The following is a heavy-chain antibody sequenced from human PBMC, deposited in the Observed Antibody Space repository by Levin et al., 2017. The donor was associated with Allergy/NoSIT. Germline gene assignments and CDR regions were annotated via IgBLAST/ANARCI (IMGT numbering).Heavy chain of an antibody. CDR2: ISGSSGVT. J-gene: IGHJ3*02. CDR3: ARVVSGPNVGADSFAI. D-gene: IGHD2-8*01. V-gene: IGHV3-23*01. CDR1: GFTFSTFA. Sequence: GGSLRLSCAASGFTFSTFAMSWFRQAPGKGLQWVSAISGSSGVTHYADSVRGRFAISRDNSNNALYLQMSSLRAEDTAVYYCARVVSGPNVGADSFAIWGQGTMVTVSS.